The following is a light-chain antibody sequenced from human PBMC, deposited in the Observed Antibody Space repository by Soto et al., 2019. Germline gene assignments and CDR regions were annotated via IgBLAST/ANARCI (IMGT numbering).Light chain of an antibody. V-gene: IGLV3-1*01. CDR2: QDS. CDR1: KLGDKS. Sequence: SYELTQPPSVSVSPGQTASITCSGDKLGDKSACRYQQKPGQSPVLVIYQDSKRPSGIPERFSGSNSGNTATLTISGTQAMDEADYDCQAWDSSTVVFGGGTKLTVL. CDR3: QAWDSSTVV. J-gene: IGLJ2*01.